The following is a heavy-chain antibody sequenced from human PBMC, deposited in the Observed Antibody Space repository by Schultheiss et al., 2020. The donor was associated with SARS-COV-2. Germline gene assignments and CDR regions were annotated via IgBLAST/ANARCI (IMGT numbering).Heavy chain of an antibody. Sequence: SETLSLTCTVSGGSISSYYWSWIRQPPGKGLEWIGYIYYSGSTNYNPSRKSRVTISVDTSKNQFSLKLSSVTAADTAVYYCARAISGSLFDYWGQGTLVTVSS. D-gene: IGHD1-26*01. CDR1: GGSISSYY. V-gene: IGHV4-59*12. J-gene: IGHJ4*02. CDR3: ARAISGSLFDY. CDR2: IYYSGST.